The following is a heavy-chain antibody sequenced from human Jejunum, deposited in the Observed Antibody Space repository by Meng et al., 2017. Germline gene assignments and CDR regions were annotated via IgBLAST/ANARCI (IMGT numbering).Heavy chain of an antibody. CDR2: VWPSGAT. CDR3: ARAIRERYFDS. CDR1: GVSTPAPFY. D-gene: IGHD1-14*01. J-gene: IGHJ4*02. Sequence: QVQLQESGPGLVKPSVTLSLTCTVSGVSTPAPFYWTWIRQAPGKGLEWIGEVWPSGATYYNPSLSSRITISIDTSNNQFSLEVAFLTAADTAVYYCARAIRERYFDSWGQGTLVTVSS. V-gene: IGHV4-59*12.